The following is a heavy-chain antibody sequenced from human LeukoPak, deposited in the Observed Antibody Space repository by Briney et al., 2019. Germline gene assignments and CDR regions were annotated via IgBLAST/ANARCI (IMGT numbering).Heavy chain of an antibody. V-gene: IGHV3-23*01. CDR2: ISGGGGTT. Sequence: GGSLRLSCAASGFSFSTYAMCWVRQAPGKGLEWVSAISGGGGTTYYAGSVRGRFTISRDNSKNTLYLQVNSLRAEDTAVYYCAKVTMREVVITTSFDSWGQGALVTVSS. CDR3: AKVTMREVVITTSFDS. CDR1: GFSFSTYA. J-gene: IGHJ4*02. D-gene: IGHD3-22*01.